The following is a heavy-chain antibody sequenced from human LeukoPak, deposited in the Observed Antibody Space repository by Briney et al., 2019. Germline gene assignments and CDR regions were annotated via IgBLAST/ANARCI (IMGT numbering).Heavy chain of an antibody. D-gene: IGHD5-24*01. CDR3: AREVDGYTEMGDDY. Sequence: GASVKVSCKASGYIFTGYYMHWVRQAPGQGLEWMGRINPNSGGTNYAQKFQGRVTMTRDTSISTAYMELSRLRSDDTAVYYCAREVDGYTEMGDDYWGQGTLVTVSS. V-gene: IGHV1-2*06. J-gene: IGHJ4*02. CDR1: GYIFTGYY. CDR2: INPNSGGT.